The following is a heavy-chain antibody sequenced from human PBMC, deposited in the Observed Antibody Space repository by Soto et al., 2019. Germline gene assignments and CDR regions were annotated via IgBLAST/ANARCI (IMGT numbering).Heavy chain of an antibody. J-gene: IGHJ4*02. CDR2: ISGSGGST. V-gene: IGHV3-23*01. CDR1: GFTFSSYA. Sequence: GGSLRLSWAASGFTFSSYARSWVRQAPGKGLEWVSAISGSGGSTYYADSVKGRFTISRDNSKNTLYLQMNSLRAEDTAVYYCARRSTKLINWGQGTLVTVSS. CDR3: ARRSTKLIN. D-gene: IGHD5-12*01.